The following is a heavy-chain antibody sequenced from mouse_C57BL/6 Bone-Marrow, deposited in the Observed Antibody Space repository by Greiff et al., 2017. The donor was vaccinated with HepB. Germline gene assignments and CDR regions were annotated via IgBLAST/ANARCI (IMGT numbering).Heavy chain of an antibody. CDR3: ARIYYYGSSSLFDY. J-gene: IGHJ2*01. Sequence: QVQLQQPGAELVMPGASVKLSCKASGYTFTSYWMHWVKQRPGQGLEWIGEIDPSDSYTNYNQKFKGKSTLTVDKSSSTAYMQLSSLTSEDSAVYYCARIYYYGSSSLFDYWGQGTTLTVSS. CDR1: GYTFTSYW. V-gene: IGHV1-69*01. CDR2: IDPSDSYT. D-gene: IGHD1-1*01.